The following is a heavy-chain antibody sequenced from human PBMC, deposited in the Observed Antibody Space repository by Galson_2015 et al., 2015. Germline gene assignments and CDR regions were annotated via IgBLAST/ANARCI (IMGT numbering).Heavy chain of an antibody. CDR3: ARRAPDLIAAAGKDPPNYYYYGMDV. CDR1: GGTFSSYA. V-gene: IGHV1-69*13. CDR2: IIPIFGTA. J-gene: IGHJ6*02. Sequence: SVKVSCKASGGTFSSYAISWVRQAPGQGLEWMGGIIPIFGTANYAQKFQGRVTITADESTSTAYMELSSLRSEDTAVYYCARRAPDLIAAAGKDPPNYYYYGMDVWGQGTTVTVSS. D-gene: IGHD6-13*01.